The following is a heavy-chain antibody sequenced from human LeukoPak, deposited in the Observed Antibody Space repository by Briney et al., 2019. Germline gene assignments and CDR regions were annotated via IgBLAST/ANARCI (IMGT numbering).Heavy chain of an antibody. CDR3: ARGRKRYCSGGSCPALDY. CDR1: GGSFSGYY. V-gene: IGHV4-34*01. Sequence: SETLPLTCAAYGGSFSGYYWSWIRQPPGKGLEWIGEINHSGSTNYNPSLKSRVTISVDTSKNQFSLKLSSVTAADTAVYYCARGRKRYCSGGSCPALDYWGQGTLVTVSS. D-gene: IGHD2-15*01. CDR2: INHSGST. J-gene: IGHJ4*02.